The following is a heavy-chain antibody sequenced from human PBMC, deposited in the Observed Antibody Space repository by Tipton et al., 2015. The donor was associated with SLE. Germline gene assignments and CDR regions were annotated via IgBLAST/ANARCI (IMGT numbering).Heavy chain of an antibody. V-gene: IGHV5-51*01. J-gene: IGHJ4*02. Sequence: VQLVQSGAEVKKPGESLRISREGSGYSFTSYWIAWVRQMPGKGLEWMGINYPDDSDIIYRPSFQGQVTIPVDKSIRTAYLQWNSLRASDTATYYCAREEFGGSPGFDYWGRGTLVTVSS. CDR3: AREEFGGSPGFDY. CDR1: GYSFTSYW. CDR2: NYPDDSDI. D-gene: IGHD3-16*01.